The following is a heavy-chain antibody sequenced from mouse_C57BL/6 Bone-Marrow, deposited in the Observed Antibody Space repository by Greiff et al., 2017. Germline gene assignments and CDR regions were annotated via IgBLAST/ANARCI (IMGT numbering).Heavy chain of an antibody. CDR3: ARGGYSPWFAY. Sequence: VQLQQSGAELVKPGASVKISCKASGYAFSSYWMNWVKQRPGKGLEWIGQIYPGDGDPNYNGKFKGKATLTADKSSSTAYMQLSSLTSEDSAVYFCARGGYSPWFAYWGQGTLVTVSA. V-gene: IGHV1-80*01. CDR1: GYAFSSYW. D-gene: IGHD2-12*01. CDR2: IYPGDGDP. J-gene: IGHJ3*01.